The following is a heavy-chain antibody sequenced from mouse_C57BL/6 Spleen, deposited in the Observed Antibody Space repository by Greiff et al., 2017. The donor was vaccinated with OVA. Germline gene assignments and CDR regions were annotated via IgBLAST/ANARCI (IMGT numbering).Heavy chain of an antibody. CDR1: GYTFTTYP. Sequence: QVQLKESGAELVKPGASVKMSCKASGYTFTTYPIEWMKQNHGKSLEWIGNFHPYNDDTKYNEKFKGKATLTVEKSSSTVYLELSRLTSDDSAVYYCARNGDSSGYFAWFAYWGQGTLVTVSA. D-gene: IGHD3-2*02. V-gene: IGHV1-47*01. CDR2: FHPYNDDT. J-gene: IGHJ3*01. CDR3: ARNGDSSGYFAWFAY.